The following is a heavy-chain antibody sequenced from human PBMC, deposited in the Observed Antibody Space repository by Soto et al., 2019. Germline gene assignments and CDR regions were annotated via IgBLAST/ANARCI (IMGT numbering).Heavy chain of an antibody. CDR1: GGSISSGGYY. J-gene: IGHJ5*02. D-gene: IGHD3-10*01. CDR3: AKVGAEDYYGLGAPGVS. V-gene: IGHV4-31*03. CDR2: SYYSGST. Sequence: QVQLQESGPGLVKPSQTLSLTCTVSGGSISSGGYYWSWIRQHPGKGLEWIGYSYYSGSTYYNPFLKSRVTISVGTFKNQFSRKLSSVAAAVTAVYYCAKVGAEDYYGLGAPGVSWGQGTPNTVSS.